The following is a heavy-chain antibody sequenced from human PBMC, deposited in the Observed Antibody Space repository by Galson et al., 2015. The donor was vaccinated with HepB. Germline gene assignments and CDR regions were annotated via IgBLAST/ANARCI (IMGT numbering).Heavy chain of an antibody. Sequence: SLRLSCAASGFTFSGSWMSWVRQAPGKGLEWVANIKEDGSEKYYVDSVKGRFTISRDNAKNSLILQMNSLRAEDTAVYYCVRDHSRTWSSWAGVFDYWGQGTLVSVSS. J-gene: IGHJ4*02. CDR3: VRDHSRTWSSWAGVFDY. D-gene: IGHD6-13*01. V-gene: IGHV3-7*03. CDR2: IKEDGSEK. CDR1: GFTFSGSW.